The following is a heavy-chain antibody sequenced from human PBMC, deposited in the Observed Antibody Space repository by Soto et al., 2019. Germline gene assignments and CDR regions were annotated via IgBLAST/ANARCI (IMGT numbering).Heavy chain of an antibody. D-gene: IGHD3-10*01. CDR1: GGTFSSYA. J-gene: IGHJ5*02. Sequence: SVKVSCKASGGTFSSYAISWVRQAPGQGLEWMGGIIPIFGTANYAQKFQGRVTITADESTSTAYMELSSLRSEDTAVYYCAREGRYYASGRFWWFDPWGQGTLVTVSS. CDR2: IIPIFGTA. V-gene: IGHV1-69*13. CDR3: AREGRYYASGRFWWFDP.